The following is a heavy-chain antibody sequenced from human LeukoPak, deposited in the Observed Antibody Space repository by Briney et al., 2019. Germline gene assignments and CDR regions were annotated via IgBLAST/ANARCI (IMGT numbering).Heavy chain of an antibody. V-gene: IGHV3-7*01. CDR2: IKEDGSEK. CDR1: GFTFSSYW. D-gene: IGHD3-16*01. J-gene: IGHJ4*02. CDR3: ARGRGMGY. Sequence: PGGSLRLSCAASGFTFSSYWMTWVRQAPGKGLEWLANIKEDGSEKYYVDSVKGRFTISRDNAKSSLCLQMNSLRAEDTAVYYCARGRGMGYWGQGTLVTVSS.